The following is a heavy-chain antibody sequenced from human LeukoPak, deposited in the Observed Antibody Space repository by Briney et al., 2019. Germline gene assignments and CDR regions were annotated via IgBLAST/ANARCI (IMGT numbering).Heavy chain of an antibody. CDR1: GFSFSSYG. CDR3: AKGSYYDSSGSFYFDY. CDR2: ISGSGDNT. Sequence: GGSLRLSCVASGFSFSSYGMHWVRQAPGKGLEWVSGISGSGDNTYYADSVKGRFTISRDNSKNTLYVQVNSLGTEDTAAYYCAKGSYYDSSGSFYFDYWGQGTLVTVSS. J-gene: IGHJ4*02. D-gene: IGHD3-22*01. V-gene: IGHV3-23*01.